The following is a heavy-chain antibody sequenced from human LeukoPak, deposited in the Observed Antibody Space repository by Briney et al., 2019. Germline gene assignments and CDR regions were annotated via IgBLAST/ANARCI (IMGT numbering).Heavy chain of an antibody. CDR1: GYTFTTYD. CDR2: INPNSGGP. D-gene: IGHD6-19*01. J-gene: IGHJ4*02. CDR3: ARGDYSSGWFFDY. Sequence: ASVKVSCKASGYTFTTYDINWVRQATGQGLEWMGWINPNSGGPNYAQRFQGRATMTRDTSISTAYMELSRLRSDDTAVYYCARGDYSSGWFFDYWGQGTLVTVSS. V-gene: IGHV1-2*02.